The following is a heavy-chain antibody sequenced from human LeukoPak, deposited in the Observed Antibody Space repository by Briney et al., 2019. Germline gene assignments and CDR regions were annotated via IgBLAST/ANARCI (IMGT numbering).Heavy chain of an antibody. V-gene: IGHV3-21*01. CDR2: ICTNGNYI. D-gene: IGHD4-17*01. CDR3: AREYYGDYSFDS. J-gene: IGHJ4*02. Sequence: GGSLRLSCAASGVTISSYSVNWVRQPPGKGLEWVSSICTNGNYIYYADSVKRLTIISRDNAKNSLYLQMNWLRDEDTAAYYCAREYYGDYSFDSWGQGTLVTVSS. CDR1: GVTISSYS.